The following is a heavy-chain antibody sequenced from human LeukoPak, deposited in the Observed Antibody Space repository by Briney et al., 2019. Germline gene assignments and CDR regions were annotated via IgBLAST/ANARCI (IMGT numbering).Heavy chain of an antibody. CDR1: GFTFSSYG. D-gene: IGHD2-8*02. V-gene: IGHV3-30*03. Sequence: PGGSLRLSCAASGFTFSSYGMHWVRQAPGKGLEWVAVISYDGSNNYYADSVKGRFTISRDNSKNTLYLQMNSLRAEDTAIYYCATYRQVLLPFESWGQGTLVTVSS. CDR3: ATYRQVLLPFES. J-gene: IGHJ4*02. CDR2: ISYDGSNN.